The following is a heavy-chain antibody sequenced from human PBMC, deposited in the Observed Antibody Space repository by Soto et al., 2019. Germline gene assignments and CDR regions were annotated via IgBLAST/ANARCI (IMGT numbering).Heavy chain of an antibody. Sequence: GGSLRLSCVVSRYTFKSHGLSWVRQAPGKGLEWVSTIDSTGANTHYADSVRGRFTISRGNSRNTLHLQMHDLRADDTALYYCVSWVSAHFDYWGQGTLVTVSS. V-gene: IGHV3-23*01. J-gene: IGHJ4*02. CDR1: RYTFKSHG. CDR3: VSWVSAHFDY. D-gene: IGHD3-16*01. CDR2: IDSTGANT.